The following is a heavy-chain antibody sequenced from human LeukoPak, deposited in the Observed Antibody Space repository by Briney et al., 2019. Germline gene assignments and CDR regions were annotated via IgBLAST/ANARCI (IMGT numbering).Heavy chain of an antibody. D-gene: IGHD6-13*01. CDR1: GYSISSGYY. CDR2: IYTSGST. V-gene: IGHV4-61*02. Sequence: SETLSLTCAVSGYSISSGYYWSWIRQPAGKGLEWIGRIYTSGSTNYNPSLKSRVTISVDTSKNQFSLKLSSVTAADTAVYYCARDEVSGSSWYETFDYWGQGTLVTVSS. CDR3: ARDEVSGSSWYETFDY. J-gene: IGHJ4*02.